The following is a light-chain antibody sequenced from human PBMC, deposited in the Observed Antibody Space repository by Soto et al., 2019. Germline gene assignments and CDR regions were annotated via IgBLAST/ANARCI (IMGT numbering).Light chain of an antibody. V-gene: IGKV3-20*01. J-gene: IGKJ4*01. CDR3: KQFSSSMLT. Sequence: ENVLTQSPGTLSFSPGERATLSCRASQSVSSSYLAWYQQKPGLAPRLLIYGAYSRATGIQDRFSGSGSGTDFTLTIRSLEPEDFAVYYCKQFSSSMLTFGGGTKVDIK. CDR2: GAY. CDR1: QSVSSSY.